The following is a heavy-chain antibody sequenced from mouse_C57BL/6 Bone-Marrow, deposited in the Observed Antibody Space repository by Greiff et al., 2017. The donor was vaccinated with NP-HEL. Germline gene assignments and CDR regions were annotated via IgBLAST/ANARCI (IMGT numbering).Heavy chain of an antibody. D-gene: IGHD1-1*01. CDR2: SYPRSGNT. V-gene: IGHV1-81*01. J-gene: IGHJ1*03. CDR1: GYTFTSYG. Sequence: VQLQPSGAELARPGASVKLSCKASGYTFTSYGISWVKQRTGQGPEWIGESYPRSGNTYYNEKFKGKATLTADKSSSTAYMELRSLTSEDSAVYFCAREDYYYGSSWYFDVWGTGTTVTVSS. CDR3: AREDYYYGSSWYFDV.